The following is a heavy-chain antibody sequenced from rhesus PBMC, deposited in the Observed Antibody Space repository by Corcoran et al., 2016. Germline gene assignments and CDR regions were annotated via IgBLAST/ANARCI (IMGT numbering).Heavy chain of an antibody. Sequence: QVQLQESGPGLVKPSETLPPTCAFSGASTSSNYWGWIRQAPGKGLEWIGRIYGSGGSTDYNPSLKSRVTISIDTSKNQFSLKLSSVTAADTAVYYCAGVRHWGPGVLVTVSS. CDR3: AGVRH. CDR2: IYGSGGST. CDR1: GASTSSNY. J-gene: IGHJ5-1*01. V-gene: IGHV4S2*01.